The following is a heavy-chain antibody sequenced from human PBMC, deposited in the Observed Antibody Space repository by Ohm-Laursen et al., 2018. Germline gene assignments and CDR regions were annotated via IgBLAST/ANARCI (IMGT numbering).Heavy chain of an antibody. CDR1: GFTFSIYS. D-gene: IGHD3-22*01. J-gene: IGHJ4*02. CDR2: ISSSSSTI. V-gene: IGHV3-48*01. CDR3: AKGLGYDSSGQNDY. Sequence: SLRLSCSASGFTFSIYSMNWVRQAPGKGLEWISYISSSSSTIYYADSVKGRFTISRDNAKNSLYLQMNSLRAEDTALYYCAKGLGYDSSGQNDYWGQGTLVTVSS.